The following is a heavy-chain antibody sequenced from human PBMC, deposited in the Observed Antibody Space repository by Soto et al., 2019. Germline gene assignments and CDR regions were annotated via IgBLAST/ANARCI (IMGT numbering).Heavy chain of an antibody. CDR1: GFTFSDHY. J-gene: IGHJ4*02. D-gene: IGHD6-6*01. V-gene: IGHV3-11*01. Sequence: GGSLRLSCAASGFTFSDHYMTWIRQAPGKGVEWVSSISSSATTSYYTDSVKGRFTISRDNAENSVDLQMTSLRAEDTAVYYCARVGANKVWNIAPRPKGYCFDDWGQGTLVTISS. CDR3: ARVGANKVWNIAPRPKGYCFDD. CDR2: ISSSATTS.